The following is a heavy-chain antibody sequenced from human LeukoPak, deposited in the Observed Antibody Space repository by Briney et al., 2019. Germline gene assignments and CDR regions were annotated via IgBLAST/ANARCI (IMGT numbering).Heavy chain of an antibody. D-gene: IGHD4-17*01. J-gene: IGHJ4*02. Sequence: GGSLRLSCAASGFTFSTYWMHWVRQAPGKGLVWVSHIKSDGSSTSYADSVKGRFTISRDNAKNSLYLQMSSLRAEDTAVYYCARVGYSDESIDYWGQGTLVTVSS. CDR2: IKSDGSST. CDR1: GFTFSTYW. CDR3: ARVGYSDESIDY. V-gene: IGHV3-74*01.